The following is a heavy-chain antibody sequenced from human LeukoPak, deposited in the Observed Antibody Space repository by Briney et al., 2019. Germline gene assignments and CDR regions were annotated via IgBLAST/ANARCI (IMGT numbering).Heavy chain of an antibody. J-gene: IGHJ4*02. CDR1: GYSFTSYW. D-gene: IGHD3-22*01. CDR3: ARLPLYYDSSGPPGYFDY. CDR2: IYPGDSDT. V-gene: IGHV5-51*01. Sequence: GESLKISCKGSGYSFTSYWIGWVRPMPGKGLEWMGIIYPGDSDTRYSPSFQGQVTISADKSISPAYLQWSSLKASDTAMYYCARLPLYYDSSGPPGYFDYWGQGTLVTVSS.